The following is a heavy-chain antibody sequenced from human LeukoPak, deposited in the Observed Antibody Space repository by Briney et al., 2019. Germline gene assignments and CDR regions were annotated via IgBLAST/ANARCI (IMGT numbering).Heavy chain of an antibody. CDR2: IYSSGST. CDR1: GGSISSYY. V-gene: IGHV4-59*01. J-gene: IGHJ4*02. Sequence: SETLSLTCTVSGGSISSYYWSWIRQPPGKGLEWIGYIYSSGSTNYNPSLKSRVTISLDTPKNQFSLKLSSVTAADTAVYYCARDLNYYFDYWGQGTLVTVSS. CDR3: ARDLNYYFDY. D-gene: IGHD1-1*01.